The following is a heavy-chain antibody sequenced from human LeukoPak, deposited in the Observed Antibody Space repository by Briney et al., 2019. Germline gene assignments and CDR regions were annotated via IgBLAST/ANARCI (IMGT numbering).Heavy chain of an antibody. V-gene: IGHV4-39*01. Sequence: SETLSLTCTVSGGSISSSINYWAWIRQPPGKGLEWIATTKYGASTFYNPSLGSRVTISVDTSKNQFSLKVNSVTAADTAVYYCARLGYGNGRVNWFDPWGQGNLVTASS. CDR3: ARLGYGNGRVNWFDP. J-gene: IGHJ5*02. CDR1: GGSISSSINY. CDR2: TKYGAST. D-gene: IGHD5-18*01.